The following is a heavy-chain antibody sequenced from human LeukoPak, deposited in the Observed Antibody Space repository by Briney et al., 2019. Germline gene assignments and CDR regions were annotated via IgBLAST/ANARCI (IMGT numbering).Heavy chain of an antibody. Sequence: ASVKVSCTASGYTFTSYDISWVRQAPGQGLEWMGWISAYNGNTNYAQKLQGRVTMTTDTSTSTAYMELRSLRSDDTAVYYCAREAGRVTMVRGVISPYYFDYWGQGTLVTVSS. CDR1: GYTFTSYD. CDR3: AREAGRVTMVRGVISPYYFDY. CDR2: ISAYNGNT. J-gene: IGHJ4*02. D-gene: IGHD3-10*01. V-gene: IGHV1-18*04.